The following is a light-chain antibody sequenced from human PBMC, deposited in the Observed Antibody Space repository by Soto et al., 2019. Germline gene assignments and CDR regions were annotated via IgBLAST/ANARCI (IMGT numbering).Light chain of an antibody. CDR3: CSYARSYYV. V-gene: IGLV2-23*02. CDR1: SSDVGSYNL. J-gene: IGLJ1*01. Sequence: QSVLTQPASVSGSPGQSITISCTGTSSDVGSYNLVSWYQQHPGKAPKLMIYEVSKRPSGVSNRFSGSKSGNTASLTISGLQAEDEADYSCCSYARSYYVPGTGTKLTVL. CDR2: EVS.